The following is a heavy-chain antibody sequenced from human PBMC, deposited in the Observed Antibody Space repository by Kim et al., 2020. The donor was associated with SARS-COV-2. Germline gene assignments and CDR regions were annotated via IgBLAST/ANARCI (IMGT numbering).Heavy chain of an antibody. CDR1: GFTFSSYG. CDR3: AKDLVSGETDFYGMDV. Sequence: GGSLRLSCAASGFTFSSYGLYWVRQAPGKGLEWVAVMSYDGKNKYYVESVKGRFTISRDNSNNTLYLQMNNLRAEDTAMYYCAKDLVSGETDFYGMDVWGKGTTVIVS. J-gene: IGHJ6*04. V-gene: IGHV3-30*18. D-gene: IGHD7-27*01. CDR2: MSYDGKNK.